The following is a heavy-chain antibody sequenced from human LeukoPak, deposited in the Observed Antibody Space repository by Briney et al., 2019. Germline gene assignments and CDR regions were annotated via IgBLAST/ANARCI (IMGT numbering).Heavy chain of an antibody. CDR3: ARHGYCSGGSCYWDY. J-gene: IGHJ4*02. CDR1: GGSISPYY. D-gene: IGHD2-15*01. CDR2: IYYSGST. Sequence: SETLSLTCIVSGGSISPYYWSWIRQPPGSGLEWIAYIYYSGSTSYNPSLKSRVAISVDTSNNEDSLKLSSVTAADTAVYYCARHGYCSGGSCYWDYWGQGTLVTVSS. V-gene: IGHV4-59*08.